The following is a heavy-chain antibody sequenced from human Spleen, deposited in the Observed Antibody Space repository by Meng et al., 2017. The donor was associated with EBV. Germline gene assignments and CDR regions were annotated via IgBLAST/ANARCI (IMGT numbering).Heavy chain of an antibody. CDR1: GGTFRGDA. CDR2: LIPMSDAP. J-gene: IGHJ4*02. Sequence: QVEWVQRGVEGKKPVSLVKGSCKTSGGTFRGDASSLGRPAPGQGLEWMGGLIPMSDAPHYAQKFQGRVTITADESTSTHYMDLSGLRAEDTAVYYCASESGRGFTPDYWGQGTLVTVSS. CDR3: ASESGRGFTPDY. D-gene: IGHD3-10*01. V-gene: IGHV1-69*12.